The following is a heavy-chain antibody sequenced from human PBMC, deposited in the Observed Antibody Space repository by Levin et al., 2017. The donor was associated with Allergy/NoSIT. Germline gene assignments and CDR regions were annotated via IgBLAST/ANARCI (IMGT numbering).Heavy chain of an antibody. CDR1: GGSIGSFY. Sequence: SETLSLTCSVSGGSIGSFYWSWMRQSPGKGLEWIGYIFYVGGTSYNPSLQSRVTISIDKSKKQFSLKLTSVTAADTAMYYCALLRRDETYWGQGSLVTVSS. CDR3: ALLRRDETY. D-gene: IGHD5-24*01. CDR2: IFYVGGT. J-gene: IGHJ4*02. V-gene: IGHV4-59*01.